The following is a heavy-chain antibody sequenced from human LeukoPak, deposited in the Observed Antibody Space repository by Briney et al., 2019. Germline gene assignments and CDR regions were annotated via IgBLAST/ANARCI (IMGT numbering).Heavy chain of an antibody. CDR3: ARDSFATTYDCSGYYVFDI. J-gene: IGHJ3*02. CDR2: INPSGGST. Sequence: ASVKVSCKASGYTFTSYYMHWVRQAPGQGLEWMGIINPSGGSTSYAQKFQGRVTMTRDTSTSTVYMELSSLRSEDTAVYYCARDSFATTYDCSGYYVFDIWGQGTMVTVSS. V-gene: IGHV1-46*01. CDR1: GYTFTSYY. D-gene: IGHD3-22*01.